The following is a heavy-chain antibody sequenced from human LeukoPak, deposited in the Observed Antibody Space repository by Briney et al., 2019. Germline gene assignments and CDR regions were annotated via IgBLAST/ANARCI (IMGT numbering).Heavy chain of an antibody. CDR3: ATAQYSDVLKGYYTALDS. CDR2: IRYDGKDK. J-gene: IGHJ4*02. CDR1: LVTLRIYG. D-gene: IGHD3-3*01. Sequence: GGGLRLSRAASLVTLRIYGMHWGRQGPGKGLGWVSSIRYDGKDKYYSDAVKGRFTISRDNSKNTLYLQKYTLRAENTPVCFWATAQYSDVLKGYYTALDSWGQGTLVTVSS. V-gene: IGHV3-30*02.